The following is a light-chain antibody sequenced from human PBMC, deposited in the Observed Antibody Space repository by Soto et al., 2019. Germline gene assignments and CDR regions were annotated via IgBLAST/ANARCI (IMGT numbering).Light chain of an antibody. CDR1: QSVSSSY. CDR3: QQSNNWPWT. J-gene: IGKJ1*01. Sequence: EIVLTQSPGTLSLSRGERATLSCRASQSVSSSYLAWYQQKPGQAPRLLIYGASSRATGIPDRFSGSESGTEFTLTISRLQSEECAVYYGQQSNNWPWTGGPRTQGEI. CDR2: GAS. V-gene: IGKV3-20*01.